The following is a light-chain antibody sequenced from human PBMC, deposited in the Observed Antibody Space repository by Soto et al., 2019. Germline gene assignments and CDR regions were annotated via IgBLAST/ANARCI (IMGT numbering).Light chain of an antibody. J-gene: IGKJ3*01. Sequence: EIVLTQSPATLSLSPGERATLSCRASQSVSSYLAWYQQKPGQAPRLLIYDASNRATGIPARFSGSGSGTDFTLTISSLEPEDFAVYYCQQRSIRGAGFTFGPGTKVDIK. CDR1: QSVSSY. V-gene: IGKV3-11*01. CDR3: QQRSIRGAGFT. CDR2: DAS.